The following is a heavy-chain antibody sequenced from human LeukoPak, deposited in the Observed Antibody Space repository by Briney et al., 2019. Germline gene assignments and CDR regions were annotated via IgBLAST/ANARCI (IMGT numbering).Heavy chain of an antibody. Sequence: SETLSLTCTVSGGSISSYYWSWIRQPAGKGLEWIGRICTSGSTNYNPSLKSRVTMSVDTSKNQFSLKLSSVTAADTAVYYCARENYRPGYFQHWGQGTLVTVSS. J-gene: IGHJ1*01. D-gene: IGHD1-7*01. CDR2: ICTSGST. CDR3: ARENYRPGYFQH. V-gene: IGHV4-4*07. CDR1: GGSISSYY.